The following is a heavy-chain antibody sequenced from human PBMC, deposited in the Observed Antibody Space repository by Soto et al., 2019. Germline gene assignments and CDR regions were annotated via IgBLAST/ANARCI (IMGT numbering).Heavy chain of an antibody. CDR1: GGSFSGYY. CDR2: INHSGST. Sequence: SETLSLTCAVYGGSFSGYYWSWIRQPPGKGLEWIGEINHSGSTNYNPSLKSRVTISVDTSKNQFSLKLSSVTAADTAVYYCARGTSVPAAIFFDYWGQGTLVTVSS. D-gene: IGHD3-3*01. V-gene: IGHV4-34*01. CDR3: ARGTSVPAAIFFDY. J-gene: IGHJ4*02.